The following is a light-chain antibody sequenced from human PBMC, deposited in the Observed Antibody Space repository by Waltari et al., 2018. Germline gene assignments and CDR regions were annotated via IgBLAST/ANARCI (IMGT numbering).Light chain of an antibody. J-gene: IGKJ1*01. CDR1: QGISNS. CDR2: DAS. V-gene: IGKV1-NL1*01. CDR3: QQYFDFPRT. Sequence: DILMTQSPSSLSASVGDRVTITCRASQGISNSLAWYQQKPGKAPKVLLHDASILESGVPSRFSGSGSGTEFTLTISRLQPEDFATYYCQQYFDFPRTFGQGTRVDIK.